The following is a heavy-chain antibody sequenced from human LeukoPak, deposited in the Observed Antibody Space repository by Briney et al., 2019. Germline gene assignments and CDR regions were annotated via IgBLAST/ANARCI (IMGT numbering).Heavy chain of an antibody. CDR3: ATPRIAARTNYYGMDV. CDR1: GFTLSSYA. V-gene: IGHV3-23*01. D-gene: IGHD6-6*01. J-gene: IGHJ6*02. Sequence: GGSLRLSCAASGFTLSSYAMSWVRQAPGKGLEWVSAISVGGESTYYADSVKGRFTISRHNSKNTLYLQMNSLRAEDTAVYYCATPRIAARTNYYGMDVWGQGTTVTVSS. CDR2: ISVGGEST.